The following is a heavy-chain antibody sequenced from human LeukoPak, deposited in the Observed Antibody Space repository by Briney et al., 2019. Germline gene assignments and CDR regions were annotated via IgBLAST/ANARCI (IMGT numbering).Heavy chain of an antibody. CDR1: GGSISSGSYY. CDR2: IYTSGST. V-gene: IGHV4-61*02. CDR3: ASIYIAAAGTDWFDP. J-gene: IGHJ5*02. D-gene: IGHD6-13*01. Sequence: SETLSLTCTVSGGSISSGSYYWSWIRQPAGKGLEWIGRIYTSGSTNYNPSLKSRVTISVDTSKNQFSLKLSSVTAADTAVYYCASIYIAAAGTDWFDPWGQGTLVTVSS.